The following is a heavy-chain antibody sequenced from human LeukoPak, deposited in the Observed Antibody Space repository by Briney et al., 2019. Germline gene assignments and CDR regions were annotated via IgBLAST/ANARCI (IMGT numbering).Heavy chain of an antibody. J-gene: IGHJ3*02. CDR1: GFTVSSNY. CDR3: AGEAGEFGYPSDAFDI. V-gene: IGHV3-53*01. D-gene: IGHD7-27*01. Sequence: GGSLRLSCAASGFTVSSNYMSWVRQAPGKGLEWVSVIYSGGSTYYADSVKGRFTISRDNSKNTLYLQMNSLRAEDTAVYYCAGEAGEFGYPSDAFDIWGQGTMVTVSS. CDR2: IYSGGST.